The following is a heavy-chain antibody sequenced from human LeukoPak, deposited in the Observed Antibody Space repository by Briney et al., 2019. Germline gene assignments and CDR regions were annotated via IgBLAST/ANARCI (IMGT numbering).Heavy chain of an antibody. J-gene: IGHJ4*02. CDR2: ISGSGGST. Sequence: GGSLRLSCAASGFTFSSYAMSWVRQAPGKGLEWVSAISGSGGSTYYADSVKGRFTISRDNSKNTLYLKMNSLRAEDTAVYYCAKPPAYYYDRSSSDYWGQGTLVTVSS. CDR3: AKPPAYYYDRSSSDY. V-gene: IGHV3-23*01. CDR1: GFTFSSYA. D-gene: IGHD3-22*01.